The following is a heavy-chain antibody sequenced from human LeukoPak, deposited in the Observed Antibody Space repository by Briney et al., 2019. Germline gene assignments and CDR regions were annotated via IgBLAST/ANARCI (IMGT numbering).Heavy chain of an antibody. CDR1: GFSFSSYA. J-gene: IGHJ4*02. Sequence: QTGGSLRLSCAATGFSFSSYAMSWVRQAPGKGLEWVSAISGSGGSTYYADSVKGRFTISRDNSKNTLYLQMNSLRAEDTAVYYCAKGTTSGSYHFDYWGQGTLVTVSS. CDR2: ISGSGGST. D-gene: IGHD1-26*01. CDR3: AKGTTSGSYHFDY. V-gene: IGHV3-23*01.